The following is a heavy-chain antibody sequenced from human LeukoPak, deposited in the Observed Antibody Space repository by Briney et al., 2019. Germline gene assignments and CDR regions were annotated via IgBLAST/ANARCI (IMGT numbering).Heavy chain of an antibody. CDR1: GGSISSYY. J-gene: IGHJ5*02. D-gene: IGHD6-19*01. CDR2: IYTSGST. CDR3: AKTSQWLVRRSYWFDP. Sequence: PSETLSLTCAVSGGSISSYYWSWIGQPAGKGLEWIGRIYTSGSTNYNPSLKSRVTMSVDTSKNQFSLKLSSVTAADTAVYYCAKTSQWLVRRSYWFDPWGQGTLVTVSS. V-gene: IGHV4-4*07.